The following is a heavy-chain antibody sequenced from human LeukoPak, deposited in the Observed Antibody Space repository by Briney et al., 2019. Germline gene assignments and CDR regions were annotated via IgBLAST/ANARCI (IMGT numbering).Heavy chain of an antibody. CDR1: GYTFTGYY. CDR2: INPNSGGT. D-gene: IGHD3-22*01. Sequence: AASVKVSCTASGYTFTGYYMHWVRQAPGQGLEWMGWINPNSGGTNYAQKFQGRVTMTRDTSISTAYMELSRLRSDDTAVYYCARGPQDITMIIVSLLLHWGQGTLVTVSS. CDR3: ARGPQDITMIIVSLLLH. J-gene: IGHJ1*01. V-gene: IGHV1-2*02.